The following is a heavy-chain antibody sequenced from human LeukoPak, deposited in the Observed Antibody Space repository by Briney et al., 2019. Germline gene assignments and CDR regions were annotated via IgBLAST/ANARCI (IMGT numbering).Heavy chain of an antibody. CDR1: GFTFSSYA. CDR2: ISGSGGST. V-gene: IGHV3-23*01. Sequence: PGGSLRLSRAASGFTFSSYAMSWVRQAPGKGLEWVSAISGSGGSTYYADSVKGRFTISRDNSKNTLYLQMNSLRAEDTAVYYCARARFGTAGADYWGQGTLVTVSS. D-gene: IGHD1-1*01. J-gene: IGHJ4*02. CDR3: ARARFGTAGADY.